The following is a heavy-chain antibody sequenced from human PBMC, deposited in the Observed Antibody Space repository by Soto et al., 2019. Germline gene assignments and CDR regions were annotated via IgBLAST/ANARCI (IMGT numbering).Heavy chain of an antibody. Sequence: ASVKVSCKASGFTFTSSAVQWVRQARGQRLEWIGWIVVGSGNTNYAQKFQERVTITRDMSTSTAYMELRGLRSDDTAVYYCARVRQLVGYFYYYMDVWGKGTTVTVSS. V-gene: IGHV1-58*01. CDR1: GFTFTSSA. CDR3: ARVRQLVGYFYYYMDV. D-gene: IGHD6-6*01. CDR2: IVVGSGNT. J-gene: IGHJ6*03.